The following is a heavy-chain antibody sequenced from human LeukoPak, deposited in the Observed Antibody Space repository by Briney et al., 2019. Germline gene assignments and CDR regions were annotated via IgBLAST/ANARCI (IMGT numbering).Heavy chain of an antibody. CDR2: INHSGST. J-gene: IGHJ6*02. D-gene: IGHD3-10*01. V-gene: IGHV4-34*01. CDR1: GGSFSGYY. CDR3: ARALPGSYYYGMDV. Sequence: SETLSLTCAVYGGSFSGYYWSWIRQPPGKGLEWIGEINHSGSTYYNPSLKSRVTISVDTSKNQFSLKLSSVTAADTAVYYCARALPGSYYYGMDVWGQGTTVTVSS.